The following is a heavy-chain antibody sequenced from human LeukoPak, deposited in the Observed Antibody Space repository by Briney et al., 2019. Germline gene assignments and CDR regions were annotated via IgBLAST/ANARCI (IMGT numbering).Heavy chain of an antibody. CDR2: IYYSGST. D-gene: IGHD6-13*01. Sequence: SETLSLTCTVSGGSISSYYWSWIRQPPGKGLEWIGYIYYSGSTNYNPSLKSRVTISVDTSKNQFSLKLSSVTAADTAVYYCAMQQLGRRRLDYWGQGTLVTVSS. CDR3: AMQQLGRRRLDY. CDR1: GGSISSYY. J-gene: IGHJ4*02. V-gene: IGHV4-59*12.